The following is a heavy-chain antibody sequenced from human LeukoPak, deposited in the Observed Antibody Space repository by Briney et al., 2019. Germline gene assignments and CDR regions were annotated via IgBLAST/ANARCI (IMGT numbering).Heavy chain of an antibody. D-gene: IGHD2-15*01. CDR2: IRSKAYGGTT. Sequence: GGSLRLSCTASGFTFGDYAMSWFRQAPGKGLEWVGFIRSKAYGGTTEYAASVKGRFTISRDNAKNSLYLQMNSLRAEDTAVYYCAKDGSRAWDIGFQHWGQGTLVTVPS. V-gene: IGHV3-49*03. CDR3: AKDGSRAWDIGFQH. CDR1: GFTFGDYA. J-gene: IGHJ1*01.